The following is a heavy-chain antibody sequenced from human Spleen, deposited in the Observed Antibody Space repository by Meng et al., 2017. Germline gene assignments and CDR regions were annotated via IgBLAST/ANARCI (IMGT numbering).Heavy chain of an antibody. CDR2: INWNGGST. CDR3: ARDLLPHLAVAGRGKDY. J-gene: IGHJ4*02. V-gene: IGHV3-20*04. Sequence: GGSLRLSCAASGFTFDDYGMSWVRQAPGKGLEWVSGINWNGGSTGYADSVKGRFTISRDNAKNSLYLQMNSLRAEDTAVYYCARDLLPHLAVAGRGKDYWGQGTLVTVSS. D-gene: IGHD6-19*01. CDR1: GFTFDDYG.